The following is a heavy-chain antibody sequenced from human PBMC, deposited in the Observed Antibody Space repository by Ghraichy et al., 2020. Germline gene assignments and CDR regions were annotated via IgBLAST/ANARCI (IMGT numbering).Heavy chain of an antibody. V-gene: IGHV4-34*01. CDR2: MNHSGST. CDR1: GGSFSGYY. CDR3: ARVSYCSGGSCYSDPHYYYAMDV. J-gene: IGHJ6*02. D-gene: IGHD2-15*01. Sequence: SQTLSLTCAVYGGSFSGYYWSWIRQPPGKGLEWIGEMNHSGSTNCNPTLKSRVTISVDTSKNQFSLKLSSVTAADTAVYYCARVSYCSGGSCYSDPHYYYAMDVWGQGTTVTVSS.